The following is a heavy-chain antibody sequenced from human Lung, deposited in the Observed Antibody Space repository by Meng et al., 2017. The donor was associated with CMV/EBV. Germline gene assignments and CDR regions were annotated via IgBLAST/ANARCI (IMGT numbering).Heavy chain of an antibody. D-gene: IGHD3-22*01. CDR2: INPNSGGT. V-gene: IGHV1-2*02. Sequence: FTGYYMHWVGQAPGQGLEWMGWINPNSGGTNYAQKFQGRVTMTRDTSISTAYMELSRLRSDDTAVYYCARGDYYDCSGYYLNFYWFDPWGQGTLVTVSS. J-gene: IGHJ5*02. CDR3: ARGDYYDCSGYYLNFYWFDP. CDR1: FTGYY.